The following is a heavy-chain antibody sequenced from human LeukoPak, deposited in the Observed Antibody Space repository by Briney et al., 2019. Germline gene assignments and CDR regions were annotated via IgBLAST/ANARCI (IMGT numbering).Heavy chain of an antibody. J-gene: IGHJ4*02. CDR1: GFTFSSYG. D-gene: IGHD3-10*01. V-gene: IGHV3-30*02. Sequence: GGSLRLSCAASGFTFSSYGMHWVRQAPGKGLEWVAFIRYDGSSKYYADSVKGRFTISRDNSKNTLYLQMNSLRAEDTAVYYCAKDEVGGTMVRGVIVDYWGQGTLVTVSS. CDR2: IRYDGSSK. CDR3: AKDEVGGTMVRGVIVDY.